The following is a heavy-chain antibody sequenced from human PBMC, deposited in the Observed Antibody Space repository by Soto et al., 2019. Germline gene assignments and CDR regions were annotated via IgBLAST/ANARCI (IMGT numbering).Heavy chain of an antibody. CDR1: GFTFSNYA. D-gene: IGHD6-19*01. V-gene: IGHV3-23*01. CDR2: VNSGGGST. Sequence: EVQVLESGGGLVQPGGSLRLSCAASGFTFSNYAMSWVRQAPGKGLEWVSVVNSGGGSTYYADSVKGRFTISRDTSKNTVFLQMNSLRADDTAVYYCARAGAAVAGRGYLSGLDVWGQGTTVTVSS. CDR3: ARAGAAVAGRGYLSGLDV. J-gene: IGHJ6*02.